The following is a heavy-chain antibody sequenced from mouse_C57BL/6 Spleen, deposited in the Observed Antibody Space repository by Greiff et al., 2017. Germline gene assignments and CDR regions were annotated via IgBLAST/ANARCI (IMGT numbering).Heavy chain of an antibody. D-gene: IGHD1-1*02. CDR3: TRGGDYAMDY. CDR2: INPNNGGT. CDR1: GYTFTDYY. V-gene: IGHV1-26*01. Sequence: EVQLQQSGPELVKPGASVKISCKASGYTFTDYYMNWVKQSHGKSLEWIGDINPNNGGTSYNQKFKGKATLTVDKSSSTACMELRSLASEDSAVYYGTRGGDYAMDYWGQGTSVTVSS. J-gene: IGHJ4*01.